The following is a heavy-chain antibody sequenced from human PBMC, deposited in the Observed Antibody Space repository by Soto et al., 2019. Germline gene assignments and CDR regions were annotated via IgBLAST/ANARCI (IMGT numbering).Heavy chain of an antibody. Sequence: GGSLRLSCAASGFTFSSYAMHRVRQAPGKGLEWVAVISYDGSNKYYADSVKGRFTISRDNSKNTLYLQMNSLRAEDTAVYYCARDQIAGKDRGPTVTRLRGMDVWGQGTTVTVSS. CDR1: GFTFSSYA. CDR3: ARDQIAGKDRGPTVTRLRGMDV. J-gene: IGHJ6*02. V-gene: IGHV3-30-3*01. D-gene: IGHD4-17*01. CDR2: ISYDGSNK.